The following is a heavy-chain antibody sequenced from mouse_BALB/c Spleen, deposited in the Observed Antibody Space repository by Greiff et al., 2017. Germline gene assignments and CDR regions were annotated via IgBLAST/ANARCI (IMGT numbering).Heavy chain of an antibody. CDR1: GYSLTSDYA. J-gene: IGHJ3*01. CDR3: ARDPWFAY. V-gene: IGHV3-2*02. Sequence: EVQLQQSGPGLVKPSQSLSLTCTVTGYSLTSDYAWNWIRQFPGNKLEWMGYISYSGSTSYNPSLKSRISITRDTSKNQFFLQLNSVTTEDTATYYCARDPWFAYWGQGTLVTVSA. CDR2: ISYSGST.